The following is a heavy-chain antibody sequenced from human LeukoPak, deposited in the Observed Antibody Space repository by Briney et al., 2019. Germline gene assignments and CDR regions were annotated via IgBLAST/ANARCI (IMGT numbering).Heavy chain of an antibody. J-gene: IGHJ5*02. CDR1: GGSFSGYD. Sequence: PSETLSLTCAVYGGSFSGYDWSWIRQPPGKGLEWIGEINHSGSTNYNPSLKSRVTISVDMSKNQFSLKLSSVTAADTAVYYCARLWPPIVVVPAAIGWFDPWGQGTLVTVSS. D-gene: IGHD2-2*02. V-gene: IGHV4-34*01. CDR3: ARLWPPIVVVPAAIGWFDP. CDR2: INHSGST.